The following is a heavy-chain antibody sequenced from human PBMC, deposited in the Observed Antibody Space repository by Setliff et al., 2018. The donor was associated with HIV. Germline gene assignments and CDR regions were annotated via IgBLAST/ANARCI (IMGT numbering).Heavy chain of an antibody. V-gene: IGHV1-3*03. CDR2: INAGNGNT. CDR3: AREGKYKWNYQIDY. CDR1: GYTFTSYA. J-gene: IGHJ4*02. Sequence: RASVKVSCKASGYTFTSYAMHWVRQAPGQRLEWMAWINAGNGNTKYSQEFQGRVTITRDASASTAYMELSSLRSEDMAVYYCAREGKYKWNYQIDYWGQGTLVTVSS. D-gene: IGHD1-7*01.